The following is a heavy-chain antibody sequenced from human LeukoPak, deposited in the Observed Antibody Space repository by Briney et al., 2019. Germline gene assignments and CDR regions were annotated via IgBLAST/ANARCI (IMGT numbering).Heavy chain of an antibody. Sequence: PSETLSLTCDVSGDSISSAGYYWSWIRQPLGKGLEWIGYIHHSGNAYYNPSLLSRSTISVDRSKNQFSLRLTSVTAADTAIYYCARQLFGDIDFWGQGTLVAVSS. V-gene: IGHV4-30-2*01. J-gene: IGHJ4*02. CDR2: IHHSGNA. CDR1: GDSISSAGYY. D-gene: IGHD3-3*01. CDR3: ARQLFGDIDF.